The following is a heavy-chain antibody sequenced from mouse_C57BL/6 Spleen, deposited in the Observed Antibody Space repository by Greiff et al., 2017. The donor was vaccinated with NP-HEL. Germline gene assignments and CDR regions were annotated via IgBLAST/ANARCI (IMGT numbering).Heavy chain of an antibody. CDR2: INYDGSST. Sequence: DVMLVESEGGLVQPGSSMKLSCTASGFTFSDYYMAWVRQVPEKGLEWVANINYDGSSTYYLDSLKSRFIISRDNAKNILYLQMSSLKSEDTATYYCARDSYYYGSSQYYFDYWGQGTTLTVSS. CDR1: GFTFSDYY. V-gene: IGHV5-16*01. J-gene: IGHJ2*01. CDR3: ARDSYYYGSSQYYFDY. D-gene: IGHD1-1*01.